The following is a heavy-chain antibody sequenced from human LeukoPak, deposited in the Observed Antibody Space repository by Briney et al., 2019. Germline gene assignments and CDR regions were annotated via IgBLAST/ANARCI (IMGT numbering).Heavy chain of an antibody. V-gene: IGHV3-33*08. CDR1: GFTFSSYW. J-gene: IGHJ4*02. D-gene: IGHD2-15*01. CDR2: IWYDGNNK. CDR3: ARQHCSGGDCYFFD. Sequence: QPGGSLRLSCAASGFTFSSYWMHWVRQAPGKGLEWVALIWYDGNNKYYADSVKGRFTISRDNSKNTLYLQLNSLRAEDTAVYYCARQHCSGGDCYFFDWGQGTLVTVSS.